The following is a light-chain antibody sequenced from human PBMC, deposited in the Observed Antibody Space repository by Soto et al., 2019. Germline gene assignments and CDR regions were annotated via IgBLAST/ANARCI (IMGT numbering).Light chain of an antibody. V-gene: IGLV2-8*01. J-gene: IGLJ2*01. CDR1: SSDVGGYNY. CDR3: SSYAGSNIV. Sequence: QSALTQPPSASGSPGQSVTISCTGTSSDVGGYNYVSWYQQHPGKAPKLMIYAVSKRPSGVPDRFSGSKSGNTASLTVSGLQAEDEADYYCSSYAGSNIVFGGGTQLTVL. CDR2: AVS.